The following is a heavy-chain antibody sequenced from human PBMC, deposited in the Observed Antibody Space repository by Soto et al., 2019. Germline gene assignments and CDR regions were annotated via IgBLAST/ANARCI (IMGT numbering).Heavy chain of an antibody. V-gene: IGHV4-4*02. J-gene: IGHJ6*02. Sequence: QVQLQESGPGLVKPSGTLSLTCAVSGGSISSSNWWSWVRQPPGKGLEWIGEIYHSGSTNYNPSLKSRVTLSVDKSKNQFSLKLRSVTAADTDVYYCARVSGSYYYGMDVWGQGTTVTVSS. CDR3: ARVSGSYYYGMDV. CDR2: IYHSGST. D-gene: IGHD1-26*01. CDR1: GGSISSSNW.